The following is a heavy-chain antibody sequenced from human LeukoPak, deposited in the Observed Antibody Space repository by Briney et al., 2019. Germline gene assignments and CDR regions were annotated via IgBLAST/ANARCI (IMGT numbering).Heavy chain of an antibody. Sequence: GGSLRLSCAASGFIFTDYWMYWVRQAPGKGLAWVANIKEDGSEKNYVDSVKGRFTVSRDNARNSLYLQMNSLGAEDTAVYYCARITTGASFDFWGQGTLVTVSS. D-gene: IGHD1-1*01. V-gene: IGHV3-7*01. CDR2: IKEDGSEK. CDR3: ARITTGASFDF. J-gene: IGHJ4*02. CDR1: GFIFTDYW.